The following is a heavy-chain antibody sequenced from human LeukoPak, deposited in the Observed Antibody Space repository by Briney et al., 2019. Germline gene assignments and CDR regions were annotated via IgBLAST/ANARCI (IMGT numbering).Heavy chain of an antibody. CDR3: AKDMSTAMVSSLFDY. Sequence: GGSLRLSCAASGFTFDDYAMHWVPQAPGKGLEWVSGISWNSGSIGYADSVKGRFTISRDNAKNSLYLQMNSLRAEDTALYYCAKDMSTAMVSSLFDYWGQGTLVTVSS. CDR2: ISWNSGSI. CDR1: GFTFDDYA. D-gene: IGHD5-18*01. V-gene: IGHV3-9*01. J-gene: IGHJ4*02.